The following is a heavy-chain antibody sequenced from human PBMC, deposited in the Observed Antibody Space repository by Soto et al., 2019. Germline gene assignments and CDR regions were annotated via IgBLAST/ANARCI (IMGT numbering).Heavy chain of an antibody. Sequence: GASVKVSCKASGYTFTSYYMRWVRQAPGQGLEWMGIINPSGGSTSYAQKFQGRVTMTRDTSTSTVYMELSSLRSEDTAVYYCARVSSRSDYDFWSGYYGPAAKYYFDYWGQGTLVTVSS. CDR3: ARVSSRSDYDFWSGYYGPAAKYYFDY. CDR1: GYTFTSYY. J-gene: IGHJ4*02. CDR2: INPSGGST. V-gene: IGHV1-46*01. D-gene: IGHD3-3*01.